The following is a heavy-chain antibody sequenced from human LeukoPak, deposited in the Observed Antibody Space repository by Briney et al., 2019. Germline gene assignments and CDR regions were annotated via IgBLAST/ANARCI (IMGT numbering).Heavy chain of an antibody. Sequence: PGGSLRLSCAASGFTFSSYGMHWVRQAPGKGLELVAFIRYDGSNKYYADSVKGRFTISRDNSKNTLYLQMNSLRAEDTAVYYCATPHCSSTSCYHRDAFDIWGQGTMVTVSS. CDR1: GFTFSSYG. CDR2: IRYDGSNK. V-gene: IGHV3-30*02. J-gene: IGHJ3*02. D-gene: IGHD2-2*01. CDR3: ATPHCSSTSCYHRDAFDI.